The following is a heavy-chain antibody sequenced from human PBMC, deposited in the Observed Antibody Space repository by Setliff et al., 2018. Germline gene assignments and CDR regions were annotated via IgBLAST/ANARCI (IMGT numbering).Heavy chain of an antibody. V-gene: IGHV3-33*03. D-gene: IGHD1-26*01. J-gene: IGHJ3*02. Sequence: PGGSLRLSCAASGFTFSTYRMHWVRQAPGKGLEWVAVIWDDGGNKYHADSVKGRFTISRDNSKNTLYLQMNSLRPEDTAVYYCIRDWGEAGSTNAFDIWGQGTVVTVSS. CDR1: GFTFSTYR. CDR3: IRDWGEAGSTNAFDI. CDR2: IWDDGGNK.